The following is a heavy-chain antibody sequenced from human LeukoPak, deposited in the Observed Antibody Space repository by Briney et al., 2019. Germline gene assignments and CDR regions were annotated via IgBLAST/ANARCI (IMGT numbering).Heavy chain of an antibody. CDR1: GGSISSSSYY. J-gene: IGHJ6*03. D-gene: IGHD6-19*01. Sequence: PSETLSLTCTVSGGSISSSSYYWSWIRQPPGKGLEWIGYIYYSGSTYYNPSLKSRVTISVDTSKSQFSLKLSSVTAADTAVYYYARVIAVAGYYYYYYMDVWGKGTTVTVSS. CDR3: ARVIAVAGYYYYYYMDV. CDR2: IYYSGST. V-gene: IGHV4-30-4*08.